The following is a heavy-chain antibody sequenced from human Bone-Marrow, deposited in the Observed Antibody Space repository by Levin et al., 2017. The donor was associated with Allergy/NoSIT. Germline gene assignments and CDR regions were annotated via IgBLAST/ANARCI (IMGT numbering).Heavy chain of an antibody. J-gene: IGHJ4*02. CDR1: GFTFADHP. D-gene: IGHD1-7*01. V-gene: IGHV3-49*03. Sequence: PGGSLRLSCTASGFTFADHPMAWLRQAQGKGLEWVSFIRAKIYGATTEYAASVKGRFTISRDDSKSIAYLEMNSLRTEDTAVYYCARGSQANSGVLNYWGQGTLVTVPS. CDR3: ARGSQANSGVLNY. CDR2: IRAKIYGATT.